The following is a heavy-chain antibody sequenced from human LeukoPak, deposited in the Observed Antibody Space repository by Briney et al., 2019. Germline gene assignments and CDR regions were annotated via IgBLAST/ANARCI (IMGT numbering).Heavy chain of an antibody. CDR2: IIPIFGTA. CDR1: GGTFSSYA. J-gene: IGHJ4*02. D-gene: IGHD3-3*01. CDR3: ARDSSPSYDFWSGYQYYFDY. Sequence: SVKVSCKASGGTFSSYAISWVRQAPGQGLEWMGRIIPIFGTANYARKFQGRVTITTDESTSTAYMELSSLRSEDTAVYYCARDSSPSYDFWSGYQYYFDYWGQGTLVTVSS. V-gene: IGHV1-69*05.